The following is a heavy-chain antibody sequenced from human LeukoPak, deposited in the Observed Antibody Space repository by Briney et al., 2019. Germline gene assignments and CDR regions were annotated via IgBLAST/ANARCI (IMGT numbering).Heavy chain of an antibody. CDR1: GFSFNDYY. V-gene: IGHV3-11*04. CDR3: ARGTPTTRDFDY. J-gene: IGHJ4*02. Sequence: GGSLRLSCAASGFSFNDYYMTWMRQAPGKGLEWVSYISSGGGTIIYYADSVKGRFTISRDNAKNSLFLQMNSLRAEDTAVYYCARGTPTTRDFDYWGQGTLVTVSS. CDR2: ISSGGGTII. D-gene: IGHD4-11*01.